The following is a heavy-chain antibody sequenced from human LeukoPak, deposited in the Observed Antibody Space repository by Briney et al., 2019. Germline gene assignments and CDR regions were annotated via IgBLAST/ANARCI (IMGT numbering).Heavy chain of an antibody. J-gene: IGHJ3*02. Sequence: GESLKISCKGSGYSFTTYWIGWVRQLSGKGLEWMGIIYPGDSDTRYSPSFQGQVTISVDKSISTAYLQWSSLKASDTAMYYCARPWSSGTQIDAFDIWGQGTMVTVSS. D-gene: IGHD6-19*01. V-gene: IGHV5-51*01. CDR1: GYSFTTYW. CDR3: ARPWSSGTQIDAFDI. CDR2: IYPGDSDT.